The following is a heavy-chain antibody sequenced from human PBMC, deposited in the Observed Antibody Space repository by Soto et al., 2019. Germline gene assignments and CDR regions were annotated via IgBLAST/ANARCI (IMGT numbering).Heavy chain of an antibody. J-gene: IGHJ5*02. V-gene: IGHV4-59*01. Sequence: SETLSLTCTVSTVSINSYYWSWIRQPPGKGLEWIGNIYYSGSTNSVSTNYNPSLKSRLTISVDTSKNQFSLKLSSVTAADTAVYYCARELRSNWFDPWGQGTRVTVSS. CDR1: TVSINSYY. CDR2: IYYSGSTNSVST. CDR3: ARELRSNWFDP. D-gene: IGHD5-12*01.